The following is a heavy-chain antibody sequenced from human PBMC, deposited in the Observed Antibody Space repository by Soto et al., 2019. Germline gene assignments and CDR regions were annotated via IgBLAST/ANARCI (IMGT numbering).Heavy chain of an antibody. D-gene: IGHD3-3*01. J-gene: IGHJ5*02. Sequence: QVQLQESGPGLVKPSETLSLTCTVSGGSISSYYWSWIRQPPGKGLEWIGYIYYSGSTNYNPSLTSRVTISVDTSKNQLSLKLSSVTAADTAVYYCARGRGAGIYDFWSGYYQGHWFDPWGQGTLVTVSS. V-gene: IGHV4-59*01. CDR2: IYYSGST. CDR1: GGSISSYY. CDR3: ARGRGAGIYDFWSGYYQGHWFDP.